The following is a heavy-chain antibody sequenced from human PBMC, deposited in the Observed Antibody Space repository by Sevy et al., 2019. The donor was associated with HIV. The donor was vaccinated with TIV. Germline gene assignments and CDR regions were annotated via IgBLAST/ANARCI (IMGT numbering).Heavy chain of an antibody. CDR2: IFRSGETT. CDR3: AGARYDSSGSFDAFDI. D-gene: IGHD3-22*01. CDR1: AFTFYNYA. Sequence: GGSLRLSCAASAFTFYNYAMNWVRQAPGKGLEWVSTIFRSGETTYYADSVKARFTISRDNSKNTLYLQMNSLRTEDTALYYCAGARYDSSGSFDAFDIWGQGTMVTVSS. V-gene: IGHV3-23*01. J-gene: IGHJ3*02.